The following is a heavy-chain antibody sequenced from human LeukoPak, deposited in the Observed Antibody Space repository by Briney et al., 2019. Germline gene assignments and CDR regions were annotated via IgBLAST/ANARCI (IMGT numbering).Heavy chain of an antibody. V-gene: IGHV3-49*04. CDR2: IRSKAYRCTT. CDR3: TRGPIHPWLKDGRDV. J-gene: IGHJ6*02. CDR1: GFTFGDHA. Sequence: PGGSLRLSCTCSGFTFGDHAMSWVRQAPGKGLEWVGFIRSKAYRCTTEYAESVKGRFNIPRDASKSIVYLQMNSLETEDTGVYYVTRGPIHPWLKDGRDVGGQGTTVTASS. D-gene: IGHD5-18*01.